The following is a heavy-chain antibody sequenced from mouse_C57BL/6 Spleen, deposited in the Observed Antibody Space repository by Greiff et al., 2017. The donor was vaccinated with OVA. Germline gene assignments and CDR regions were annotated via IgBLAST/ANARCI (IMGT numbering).Heavy chain of an antibody. D-gene: IGHD1-1*01. CDR1: GYTFTSYW. V-gene: IGHV1-69*01. J-gene: IGHJ3*01. CDR2: IDPSDSYT. Sequence: QVHVKQPGAELVMPGASVKLSCKASGYTFTSYWMHWVKQRPGQGLEWIGEIDPSDSYTNYNQKFKGKATLTVDKSCSTAYMQLSSLTAEDAAVYYCATCNYNKRGFAYWGQGTLVTVSA. CDR3: ATCNYNKRGFAY.